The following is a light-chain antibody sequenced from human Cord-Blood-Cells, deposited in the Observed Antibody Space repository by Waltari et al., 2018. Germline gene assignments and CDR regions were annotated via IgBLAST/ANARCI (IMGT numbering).Light chain of an antibody. Sequence: DIVMTQSTDSLAVSLGERATSNCKSSQSVLYSSNNKNYLAWYQQKPGQPPKRRIYWASTRESGVPDRFSGSGSGTDFTLTISSLQAEDVAVYYCQQYYSTPWTFGQGTKVEIK. V-gene: IGKV4-1*01. J-gene: IGKJ1*01. CDR3: QQYYSTPWT. CDR1: QSVLYSSNNKNY. CDR2: WAS.